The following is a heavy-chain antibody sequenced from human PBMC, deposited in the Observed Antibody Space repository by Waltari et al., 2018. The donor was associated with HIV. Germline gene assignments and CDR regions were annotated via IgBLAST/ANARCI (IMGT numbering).Heavy chain of an antibody. V-gene: IGHV4-39*01. CDR3: ARHSLVHSYGMDV. CDR2: IYYSGSA. J-gene: IGHJ6*02. CDR1: GGSISSSNYY. Sequence: QLQLQESGPGLVKPSETLSLTCTVSGGSISSSNYYWGWSRQPPGKGLEWIGIIYYSGSADYNPSLKSRVTISVDTSKNQFSLKLSSVTAADTAVYYCARHSLVHSYGMDVWGQGTTVTVSS. D-gene: IGHD3-10*01.